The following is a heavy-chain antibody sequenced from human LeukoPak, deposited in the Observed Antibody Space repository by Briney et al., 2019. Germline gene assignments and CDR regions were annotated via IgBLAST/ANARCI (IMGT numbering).Heavy chain of an antibody. CDR2: IYYSGST. J-gene: IGHJ4*02. CDR3: AGTREHYDILTVYYASYYFDY. Sequence: TSETLSLTCAVSGASISSHYWSWIRQPPGKGLEWIGYIYYSGSTNYNPSLKSRVTISVDTSKNQFSLKLSSVTAADTAVYYCAGTREHYDILTVYYASYYFDYWGQGTLVTVSS. D-gene: IGHD3-9*01. CDR1: GASISSHY. V-gene: IGHV4-59*11.